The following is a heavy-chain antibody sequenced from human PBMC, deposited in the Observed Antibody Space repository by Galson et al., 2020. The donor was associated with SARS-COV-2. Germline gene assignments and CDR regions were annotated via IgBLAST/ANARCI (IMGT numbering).Heavy chain of an antibody. CDR3: ARRGSSWYLFYYYYYGMDV. D-gene: IGHD6-13*01. CDR1: GFTFSSYS. CDR2: ISSSSSTI. Sequence: GESLKISCAASGFTFSSYSMNWVRQAPGKGLEWVSYISSSSSTIYYADSVKGRFTISRDNAKNSLYLQMNSLRAEDTAVYYCARRGSSWYLFYYYYYGMDVWGQGTTVTVSS. V-gene: IGHV3-48*01. J-gene: IGHJ6*02.